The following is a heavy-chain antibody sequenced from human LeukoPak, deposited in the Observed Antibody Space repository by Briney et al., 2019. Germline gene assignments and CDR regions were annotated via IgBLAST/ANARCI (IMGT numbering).Heavy chain of an antibody. CDR3: ARDPTTMVRGPLRWFDP. J-gene: IGHJ5*02. CDR2: INPNSGGT. Sequence: ASVKVSCKASGYTFTGYYMHWVRQAPGQGLEWMGWINPNSGGTNYAQKFQGRVTMTRDTSISTAYMELSRLRSDDTAVYYCARDPTTMVRGPLRWFDPWGQGTLVTVSS. D-gene: IGHD3-10*01. CDR1: GYTFTGYY. V-gene: IGHV1-2*02.